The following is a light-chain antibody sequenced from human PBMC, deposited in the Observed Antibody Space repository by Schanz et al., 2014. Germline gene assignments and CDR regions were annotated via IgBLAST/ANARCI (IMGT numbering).Light chain of an antibody. V-gene: IGKV3D-15*01. Sequence: EIVMTQSPATLSVSPGERATLSCRASQSVSSNLAWYQQKPGQAPRLLIYAASFRATGISDRFIGSGSGTDFTLTISRLETEDFAVYYCQQYVESPGTFGQGT. CDR2: AAS. J-gene: IGKJ1*01. CDR3: QQYVESPGT. CDR1: QSVSSN.